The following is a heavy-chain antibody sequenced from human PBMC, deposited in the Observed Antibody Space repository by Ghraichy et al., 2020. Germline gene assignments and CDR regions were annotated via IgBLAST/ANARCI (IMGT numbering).Heavy chain of an antibody. CDR3: TGTVTDYYYGMDV. V-gene: IGHV3-49*04. CDR2: IRSKAYGGTT. D-gene: IGHD4-17*01. J-gene: IGHJ6*02. CDR1: GFTFGDYA. Sequence: GGSLRLSCTASGFTFGDYAMSWVRQAPGKGLEGVGFIRSKAYGGTTEYAASVKGRFTISRDDSKSIAYLQMNSLKTEDTAVYYCTGTVTDYYYGMDVWGQGTTVTVSS.